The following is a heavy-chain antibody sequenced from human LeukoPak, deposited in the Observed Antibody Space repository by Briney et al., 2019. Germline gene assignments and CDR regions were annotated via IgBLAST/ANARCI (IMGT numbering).Heavy chain of an antibody. J-gene: IGHJ4*02. Sequence: PGGSLRFSCAASGFTVSSNYMSWVRQAPGKGLEWVSVIYSGGSTYYADSVKGRFTISRDNSKNTLYLQMNSLRAEDTAVYYCASGPKVLLWFGELLSTEYYFDYWGQGTLVTVSS. CDR1: GFTVSSNY. D-gene: IGHD3-10*01. CDR2: IYSGGST. V-gene: IGHV3-66*01. CDR3: ASGPKVLLWFGELLSTEYYFDY.